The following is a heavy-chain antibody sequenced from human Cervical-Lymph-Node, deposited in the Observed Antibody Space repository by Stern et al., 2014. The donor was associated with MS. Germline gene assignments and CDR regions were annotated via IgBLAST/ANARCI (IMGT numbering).Heavy chain of an antibody. CDR2: IIPILVFE. D-gene: IGHD6-13*01. V-gene: IGHV1-69*04. CDR1: GGTFSSSYA. Sequence: QDQLVQSGAEVKKPGSSVKVSCKASGGTFSSSYAVSWVRQPPGQGLERMGRIIPILVFENYPKRFQSVVTLTAGTSTRQVYVEMSSLTSEDTAIYYCARGIVSNGEAATLHNLFDTWGQGTLITVSS. CDR3: ARGIVSNGEAATLHNLFDT. J-gene: IGHJ5*02.